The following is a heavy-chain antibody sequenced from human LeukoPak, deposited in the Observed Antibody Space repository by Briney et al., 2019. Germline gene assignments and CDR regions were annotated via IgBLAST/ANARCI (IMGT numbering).Heavy chain of an antibody. CDR2: IIPIFGTA. CDR3: ARDWNYYYDSRGYYLDAFDI. J-gene: IGHJ3*02. D-gene: IGHD3-22*01. CDR1: EGTFSSYA. Sequence: ASVKVSCKASEGTFSSYAISWVRQAPGQGLEWMGRIIPIFGTANYAQKFQGRVTITTDESTSTAYMELSSLRSEDTAVYYCARDWNYYYDSRGYYLDAFDIWGQGTMVTVSS. V-gene: IGHV1-69*05.